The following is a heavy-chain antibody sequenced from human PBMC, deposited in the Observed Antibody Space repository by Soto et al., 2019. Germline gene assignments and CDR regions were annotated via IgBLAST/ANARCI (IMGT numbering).Heavy chain of an antibody. V-gene: IGHV4-61*01. CDR2: IYNSGST. Sequence: QVQLQESGPGLVKPSETLSLTCTVSGASVSSGSYYWGWFRQPPGKGLEWIGYIYNSGSTSYNASLKSRVTISVDTSRNQISLKLNSVTAADTAIYYCAKEVWGSYVYYWGQGTLVTVSS. CDR3: AKEVWGSYVYY. D-gene: IGHD3-16*01. J-gene: IGHJ4*02. CDR1: GASVSSGSYY.